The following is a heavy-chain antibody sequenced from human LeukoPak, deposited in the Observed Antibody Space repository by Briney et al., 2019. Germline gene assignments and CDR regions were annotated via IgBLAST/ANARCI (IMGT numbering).Heavy chain of an antibody. V-gene: IGHV3-33*01. CDR2: IWYDGSIK. D-gene: IGHD2-15*01. J-gene: IGHJ6*02. Sequence: GRSLRLSCAASGFTFDTHGMHWVRQAPGKGLEWVAVIWYDGSIKYYSDSVKGRFTISRDNSKNTLYLQMNSLRAEDTAVYYCVRISCTGSRCKPYSYYDMDVWGQGTTVTVSS. CDR1: GFTFDTHG. CDR3: VRISCTGSRCKPYSYYDMDV.